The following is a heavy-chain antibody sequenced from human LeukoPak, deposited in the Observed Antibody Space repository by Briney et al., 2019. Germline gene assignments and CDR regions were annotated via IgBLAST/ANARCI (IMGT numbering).Heavy chain of an antibody. D-gene: IGHD3-3*01. CDR2: ISGSGGST. CDR3: ASVYGERSITIFGVVKDY. V-gene: IGHV3-23*01. Sequence: GGSLRLSCAASGFTFSSYAMSWVRQAPGKGLEWVSAISGSGGSTYYADSVKGRFTISRDNSKNTLYLQMNSLRAEDTAVYYCASVYGERSITIFGVVKDYWGQGTLVTVPS. CDR1: GFTFSSYA. J-gene: IGHJ4*02.